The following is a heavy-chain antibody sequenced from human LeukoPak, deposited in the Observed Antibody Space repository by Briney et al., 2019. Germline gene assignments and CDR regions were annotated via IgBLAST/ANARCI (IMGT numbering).Heavy chain of an antibody. Sequence: KPGGSLRLSCAASGFTFSSYSMNWVRQAPGKGLVWVSSISSSSSYIYYADSVKGRFTISRDSAKNSLYLQMNSLRAEDTAVYYCASKERKAAAANGSYWGQGTLVTVSS. CDR1: GFTFSSYS. CDR2: ISSSSSYI. V-gene: IGHV3-21*01. J-gene: IGHJ4*02. CDR3: ASKERKAAAANGSY. D-gene: IGHD6-13*01.